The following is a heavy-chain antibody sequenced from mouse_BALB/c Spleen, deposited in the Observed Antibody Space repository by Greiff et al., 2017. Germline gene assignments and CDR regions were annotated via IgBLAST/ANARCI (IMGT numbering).Heavy chain of an antibody. V-gene: IGHV1-54*01. CDR3: GGSDKWYFDV. J-gene: IGHJ1*01. CDR2: INPGSGDT. Sequence: VQLQQSGAELVRPGTSVKVSCKASGYAFTNYLIEWVKQRPGQGLEWIGVINPGSGDTNYNGKFKGKATLTADKSSSTAYMQLSSLTSEDSAVYFCGGSDKWYFDVWGAGTTVTVSS. CDR1: GYAFTNYL.